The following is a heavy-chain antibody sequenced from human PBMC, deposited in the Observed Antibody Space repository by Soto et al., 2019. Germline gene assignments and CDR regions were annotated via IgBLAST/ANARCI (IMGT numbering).Heavy chain of an antibody. J-gene: IGHJ6*02. CDR1: GFSFNDAW. CDR2: IKTSAGGGAT. V-gene: IGHV3-15*07. CDR3: STGSLEGL. D-gene: IGHD3-16*02. Sequence: EVQLVESAGGLVKPGGSLRLSCVASGFSFNDAWMNWVRQAPGEGLERVGRIKTSAGGGATDYAAPVQGGFNISRDDSKTALYLHMNSLRSEETAIYYCSTGSLEGLWGQGTTVTVSS.